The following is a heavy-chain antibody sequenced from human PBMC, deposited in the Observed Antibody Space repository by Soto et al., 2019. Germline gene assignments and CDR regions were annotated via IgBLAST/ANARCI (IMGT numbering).Heavy chain of an antibody. V-gene: IGHV5-10-1*01. Sequence: HGESLNLSCKGSGYSFTSYWISWVRQMPGKGLEWMGRIDPSDSYTNYSPSFQGHVTISADKSISTAYLQWSSLKASDTAMYYCASFGYSSSWYGMDVWGQGTTVTVSS. CDR1: GYSFTSYW. CDR2: IDPSDSYT. J-gene: IGHJ6*02. CDR3: ASFGYSSSWYGMDV. D-gene: IGHD6-13*01.